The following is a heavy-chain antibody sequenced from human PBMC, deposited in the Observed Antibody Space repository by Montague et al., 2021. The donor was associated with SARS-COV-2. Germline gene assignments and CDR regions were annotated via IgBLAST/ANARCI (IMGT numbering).Heavy chain of an antibody. V-gene: IGHV3-48*02. J-gene: IGHJ4*02. D-gene: IGHD4-17*01. CDR1: GFTFSSYS. CDR3: ARAPITVTRTFDY. Sequence: SLRLSCAASGFTFSSYSMNWVRQAPGKGLEWVSYISSSSSTIYYADSVKGRFTISRDNAKNSLYLQMNGLRDEDTAVYYCARAPITVTRTFDYWGQGTLVTVSS. CDR2: ISSSSSTI.